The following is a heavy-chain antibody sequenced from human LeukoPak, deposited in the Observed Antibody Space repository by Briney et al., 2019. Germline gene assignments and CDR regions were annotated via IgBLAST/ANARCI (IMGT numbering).Heavy chain of an antibody. CDR1: GFTFINAW. D-gene: IGHD4-17*01. J-gene: IGHJ4*02. CDR3: TIDYGDYEGDYYFDY. CDR2: IKSKTDGGTT. Sequence: GGSLRLSCAASGFTFINAWMAWVRQAPGKGLEWVGRIKSKTDGGTTDYAAPVKGRFTISRDDSKSTLYLQMSSLKTEDSAVYYCTIDYGDYEGDYYFDYWGQGTLVTVSS. V-gene: IGHV3-15*01.